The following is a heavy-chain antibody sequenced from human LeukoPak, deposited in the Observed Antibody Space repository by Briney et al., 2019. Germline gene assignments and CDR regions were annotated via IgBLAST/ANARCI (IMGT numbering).Heavy chain of an antibody. V-gene: IGHV6-1*01. CDR2: TYYRSKWSN. CDR1: GDSVASNSAA. D-gene: IGHD3-22*01. Sequence: SQTLSLTCAISGDSVASNSAAWNRIRQSPSRGLEWLVRTYYRSKWSNDYAVSVKSRITINPDTSKNQFSLQLNSVSPEDTAMYYCARDSYSSGYYRFDYWGQGTLVTVSS. J-gene: IGHJ4*02. CDR3: ARDSYSSGYYRFDY.